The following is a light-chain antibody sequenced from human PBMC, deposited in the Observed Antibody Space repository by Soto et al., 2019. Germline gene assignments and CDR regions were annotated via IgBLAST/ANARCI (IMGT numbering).Light chain of an antibody. CDR2: DAS. CDR3: QHRSNWLA. CDR1: QSVSTY. V-gene: IGKV3-11*01. J-gene: IGKJ4*01. Sequence: EIVLTQSPATLSLSPWERATLSCRASQSVSTYLAWYQQKPGQAPRLLIYDASNRATGIPARFSGSGSGTDFTLTISSLEPEDFAVYYCQHRSNWLAFGGGTKVDIK.